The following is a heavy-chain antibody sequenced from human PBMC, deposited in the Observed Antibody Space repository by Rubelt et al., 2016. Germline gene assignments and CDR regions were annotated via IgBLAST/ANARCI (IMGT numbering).Heavy chain of an antibody. J-gene: IGHJ4*02. CDR2: LKQDGSDK. D-gene: IGHD2-15*01. CDR3: ARAIGSDESDY. V-gene: IGHV3-7*01. Sequence: GGSLRLSCAASGFTFSNAWMTWVRPALGKGLEWVANLKQDGSDKYYVGSVEGRFTISRDNAKNSLYLQMNSLRDDDTAVYYCARAIGSDESDYWGQGTLVTVSS. CDR1: GFTFSNAW.